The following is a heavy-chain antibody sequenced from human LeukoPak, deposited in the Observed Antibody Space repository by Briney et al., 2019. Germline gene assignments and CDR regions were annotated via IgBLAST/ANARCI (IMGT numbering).Heavy chain of an antibody. D-gene: IGHD3-10*01. CDR1: GGSISSYY. V-gene: IGHV4-59*12. CDR3: ARGIRLLWFGELSWFDP. CDR2: IYHSGST. Sequence: SETLSLTCTVSGGSISSYYWSWIRQPPGKGLEWIGSIYHSGSTYYNPSLKSRVTISVDTSKNQFSLKLSSVTAADTAVYYCARGIRLLWFGELSWFDPWGQGTLVTVSS. J-gene: IGHJ5*02.